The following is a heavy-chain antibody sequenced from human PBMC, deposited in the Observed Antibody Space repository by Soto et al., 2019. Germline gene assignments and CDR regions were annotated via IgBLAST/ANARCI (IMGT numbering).Heavy chain of an antibody. D-gene: IGHD3-10*01. CDR3: ARDRGSGSYYISGNWFGP. CDR1: GGSISSYY. J-gene: IGHJ5*02. CDR2: IYYSGST. Sequence: PSETLSLTCTVSGGSISSYYWSWIRQPPGKGLEWIGYIYYSGSTNDNPSLKSRVTISVDTSKNQFSLKLSSVTAADTAVYYCARDRGSGSYYISGNWFGPWGQGTLVTVSS. V-gene: IGHV4-59*01.